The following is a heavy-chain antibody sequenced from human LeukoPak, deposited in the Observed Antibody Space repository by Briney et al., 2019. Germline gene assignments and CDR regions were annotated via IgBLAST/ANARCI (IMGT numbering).Heavy chain of an antibody. Sequence: GESLKISCKGSGYGFTSYWIGWVRQMPGKGLEWMGIIYPGDSDTRYSPSFQGQVTISADKSISTAYLQWSSLKASDTAMYYCARTVLRYSRSYAFDIWGQGTMVTVSS. J-gene: IGHJ3*02. CDR3: ARTVLRYSRSYAFDI. CDR1: GYGFTSYW. D-gene: IGHD3-9*01. V-gene: IGHV5-51*01. CDR2: IYPGDSDT.